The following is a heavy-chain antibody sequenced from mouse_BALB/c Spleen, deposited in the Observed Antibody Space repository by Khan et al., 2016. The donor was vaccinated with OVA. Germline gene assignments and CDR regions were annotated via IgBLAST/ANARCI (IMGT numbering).Heavy chain of an antibody. D-gene: IGHD1-1*01. Sequence: EVKLEVSGPGLVKPSQSLSLTCTVTGYSITSGYAWNWIRQFPGNKLEWMGYISYSGGTSYNPSLKSRISITRDTSKNQFFLQLNSVTTEDTATYYCARRNYYGYYFDYWGQGTTLTVSS. V-gene: IGHV3-2*02. J-gene: IGHJ2*01. CDR1: GYSITSGYA. CDR3: ARRNYYGYYFDY. CDR2: ISYSGGT.